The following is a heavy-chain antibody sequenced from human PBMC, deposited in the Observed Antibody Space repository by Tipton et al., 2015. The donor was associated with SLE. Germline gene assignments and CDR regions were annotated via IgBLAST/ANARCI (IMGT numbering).Heavy chain of an antibody. CDR1: GYSISSGYY. CDR3: ARSWVREFLDAFDI. V-gene: IGHV4-38-2*01. J-gene: IGHJ3*02. CDR2: IYHSGST. Sequence: GSLRLSCAVSGYSISSGYYWGWIRQPPGKGLEWIGSIYHSGSTYYNPSLKSRVTISVDTSKNQFSLKLSSVTAADTAVYYCARSWVREFLDAFDIWGQGTMVTVSS. D-gene: IGHD3-10*01.